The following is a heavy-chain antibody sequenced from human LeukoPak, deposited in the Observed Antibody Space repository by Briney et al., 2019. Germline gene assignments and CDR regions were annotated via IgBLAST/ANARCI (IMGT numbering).Heavy chain of an antibody. V-gene: IGHV3-30*18. CDR3: AKDRLQLYYYYYMDV. Sequence: GGSLRLSCAASGFTFSSYGMHWVRQAPGKGLEWVAVISYDGSNKYYADSVKGRFTISRDNSKNTLYLQMNSLRAEDTAVYYCAKDRLQLYYYYYMDVWGKGTTVTVSS. CDR1: GFTFSSYG. D-gene: IGHD4-11*01. CDR2: ISYDGSNK. J-gene: IGHJ6*03.